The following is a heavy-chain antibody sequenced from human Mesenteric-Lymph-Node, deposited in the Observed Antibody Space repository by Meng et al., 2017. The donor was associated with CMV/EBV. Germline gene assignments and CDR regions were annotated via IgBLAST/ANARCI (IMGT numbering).Heavy chain of an antibody. CDR2: IYYSGST. Sequence: DSISSSSYYWGWIRQPPGKGLEWIGSIYYSGSTYSNPSLKSRVTIFVDTSENQFSLRLSSVTAADTAVYYCARQVVPAARGSHWFDPWGQGTLVTVSS. J-gene: IGHJ5*02. D-gene: IGHD2-2*01. V-gene: IGHV4-39*01. CDR1: DSISSSSYY. CDR3: ARQVVPAARGSHWFDP.